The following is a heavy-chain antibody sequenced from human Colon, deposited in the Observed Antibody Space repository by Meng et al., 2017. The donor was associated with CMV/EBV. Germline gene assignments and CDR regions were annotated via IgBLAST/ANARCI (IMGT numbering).Heavy chain of an antibody. D-gene: IGHD3-10*01. CDR3: ASPPGGYDAYDV. V-gene: IGHV5-51*01. Sequence: GESLEISCRVSGYRFTSYWIAWVRQKPGKGLEWMGMIHPDDSNTRYGPSFQGQVTISADKSISTAYLEWSSLKASDTAMYYCASPPGGYDAYDVWGQGTMVTVSS. CDR1: GYRFTSYW. J-gene: IGHJ3*01. CDR2: IHPDDSNT.